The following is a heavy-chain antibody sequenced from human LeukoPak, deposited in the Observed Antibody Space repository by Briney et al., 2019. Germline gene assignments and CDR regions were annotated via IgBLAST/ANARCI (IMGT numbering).Heavy chain of an antibody. CDR1: GFTFSSYA. V-gene: IGHV3-23*01. CDR2: ISGSGGST. CDR3: AKEDGSYGSGRYYYFDY. J-gene: IGHJ4*02. D-gene: IGHD3-10*01. Sequence: GGSLRLSCAASGFTFSSYAMSWVRQAPGKGLEWVSAISGSGGSTYYADSVKGRFTISRDNSKNTLYLQMNSLRAEDTAVYYCAKEDGSYGSGRYYYFDYWGQGTLVTVSS.